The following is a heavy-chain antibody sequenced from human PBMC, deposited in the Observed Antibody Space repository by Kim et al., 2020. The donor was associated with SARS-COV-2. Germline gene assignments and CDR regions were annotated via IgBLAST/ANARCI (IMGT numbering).Heavy chain of an antibody. CDR2: IKQDGSEK. CDR3: ARDRATGDYYYYYGMDV. J-gene: IGHJ6*02. CDR1: GFTFSSYW. Sequence: GGSLRLSCAAYGFTFSSYWMSWVRQAPGKGLEWLANIKQDGSEKYYVDSVKGRFTISRDNAKNSLYLQMNSLRAEDTAVYYCARDRATGDYYYYYGMDVWGQGTTVTGSS. D-gene: IGHD1-26*01. V-gene: IGHV3-7*01.